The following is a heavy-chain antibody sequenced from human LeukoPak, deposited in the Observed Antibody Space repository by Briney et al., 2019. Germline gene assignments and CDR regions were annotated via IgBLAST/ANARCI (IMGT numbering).Heavy chain of an antibody. J-gene: IGHJ3*02. CDR3: ARGQVGAMAAFDI. D-gene: IGHD1-26*01. CDR1: GYTFTSYG. V-gene: IGHV1-69*13. CDR2: IIPIFGTA. Sequence: SVKVSCKASGYTFTSYGISWVRQAPGQGLEWMGGIIPIFGTANYAQKFQGRVTITADESTSTAYMELSSLRSEDTAVYYCARGQVGAMAAFDIWGQGTMVTVSS.